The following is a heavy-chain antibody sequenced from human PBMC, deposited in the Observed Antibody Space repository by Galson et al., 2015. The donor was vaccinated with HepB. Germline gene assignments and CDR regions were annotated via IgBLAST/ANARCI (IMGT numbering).Heavy chain of an antibody. V-gene: IGHV3-23*01. J-gene: IGHJ6*02. CDR3: AKSPIRHITMVRGVYPNYGGMDV. CDR2: ISGSGGST. Sequence: SLRLSCAASGFTFSSYAMSWVRQAPGKGLEWVSAISGSGGSTYYADSVKGRFTISRDNSKNTLYLQMNSLRAEDTAVYYCAKSPIRHITMVRGVYPNYGGMDVWGQGTTVTVSS. CDR1: GFTFSSYA. D-gene: IGHD3-10*01.